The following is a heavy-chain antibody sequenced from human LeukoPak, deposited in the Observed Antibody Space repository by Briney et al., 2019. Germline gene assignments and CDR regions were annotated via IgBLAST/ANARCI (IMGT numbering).Heavy chain of an antibody. CDR2: IYYSGST. CDR1: GGSISSYY. J-gene: IGHJ4*02. D-gene: IGHD5-18*01. Sequence: SETLSLTCTVSGGSISSYYWSWIRQPPGKGLEWIGYIYYSGSTNYNPSLKSRVTISVDTSKNQFSLNLSSVTAADTAVHYCARYIYGRTLDSWGQGTLGTVSS. CDR3: ARYIYGRTLDS. V-gene: IGHV4-59*01.